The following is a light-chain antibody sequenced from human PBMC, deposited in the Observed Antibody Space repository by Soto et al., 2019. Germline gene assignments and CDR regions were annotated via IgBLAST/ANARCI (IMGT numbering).Light chain of an antibody. Sequence: QSVLTQPASVSGSPGQSITISCTGTSSDVGAYNCVSWYQQHPGKAPKFMIYDVSNRPSGVSNRFSGSKSGNTASLTISGLQAEDEADYYCSSYTSSSTLYVFGTGTKVTVL. J-gene: IGLJ1*01. CDR2: DVS. CDR3: SSYTSSSTLYV. CDR1: SSDVGAYNC. V-gene: IGLV2-14*03.